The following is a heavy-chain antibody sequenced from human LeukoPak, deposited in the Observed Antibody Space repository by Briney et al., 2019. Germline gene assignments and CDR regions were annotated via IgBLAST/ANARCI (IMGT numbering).Heavy chain of an antibody. J-gene: IGHJ4*02. D-gene: IGHD6-19*01. CDR1: GYSFTSYW. Sequence: ESLKISCKGPGYSFTSYWIGWVRQMPGKGLEWMGIIYPGDSDTRNSPSFQGQVTISVDKSISTAYLQWSSLKASDTAMYYCARRDSSGWGSFDYWGQGTLVTVSS. CDR3: ARRDSSGWGSFDY. V-gene: IGHV5-51*01. CDR2: IYPGDSDT.